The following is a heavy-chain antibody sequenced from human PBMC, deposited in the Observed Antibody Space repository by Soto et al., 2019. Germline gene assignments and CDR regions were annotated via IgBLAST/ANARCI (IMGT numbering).Heavy chain of an antibody. V-gene: IGHV4-59*01. CDR3: ARLGYCSSTSCYVLILDY. Sequence: QVQLQESGPGLVKPSETLSLTCTVSGGSISSYYWSWIRQPPGKGLEWIGYIYYSGSTNYNPSLKSRVPISVAXXKXQXXLKLSSVTAADTAVYYCARLGYCSSTSCYVLILDYWGQGTLVTVSS. D-gene: IGHD2-2*01. CDR1: GGSISSYY. CDR2: IYYSGST. J-gene: IGHJ4*02.